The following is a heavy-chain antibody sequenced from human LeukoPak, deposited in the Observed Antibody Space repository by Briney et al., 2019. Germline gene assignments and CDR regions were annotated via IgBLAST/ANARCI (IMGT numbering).Heavy chain of an antibody. CDR2: IWYDGSNK. D-gene: IGHD3-22*01. V-gene: IGHV3-33*01. CDR1: GFTFSSYG. J-gene: IGHJ4*02. Sequence: PGRSLRLSCAASGFTFSSYGMHWVRQAPGKGLEWVAVIWYDGSNKYYADSAKGRFTISRDNSKNTLYLQMNSLRAEDTAVYYCARDPDYYDSSGPGYWGQGTLVTVSS. CDR3: ARDPDYYDSSGPGY.